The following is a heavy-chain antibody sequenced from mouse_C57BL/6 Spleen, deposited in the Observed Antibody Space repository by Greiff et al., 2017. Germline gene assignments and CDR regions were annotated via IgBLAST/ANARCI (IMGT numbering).Heavy chain of an antibody. V-gene: IGHV1-81*01. D-gene: IGHD2-2*01. CDR2: IYPRSGNT. Sequence: LEESGAELARPGASVKLSCKASGYTFTSYGISWVKQRTGQGLEWIGEIYPRSGNTYYNEKFKGKATLTADKSSSTAYMELRSLTSEDSAVYFCAREVTTAMDYWGQGTSVTVSS. CDR1: GYTFTSYG. CDR3: AREVTTAMDY. J-gene: IGHJ4*01.